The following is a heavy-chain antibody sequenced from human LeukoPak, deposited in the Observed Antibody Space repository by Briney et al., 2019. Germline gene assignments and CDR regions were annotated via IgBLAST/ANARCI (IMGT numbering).Heavy chain of an antibody. J-gene: IGHJ4*02. CDR3: AREGSTYYYGSGSSRAFDY. CDR2: IIPIFGTA. Sequence: ASVKVSCKASGYTFTSYAMNWVRQAPGQGLEWMGGIIPIFGTANYAQKFQGRVTITADESTSTAYMELSSLRSEDTAVYYCAREGSTYYYGSGSSRAFDYWGQGTLVTVSS. CDR1: GYTFTSYA. V-gene: IGHV1-69*13. D-gene: IGHD3-10*01.